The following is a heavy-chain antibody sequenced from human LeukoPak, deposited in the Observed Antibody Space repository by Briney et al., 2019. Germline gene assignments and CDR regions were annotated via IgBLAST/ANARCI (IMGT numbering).Heavy chain of an antibody. CDR1: GGSISSSSYY. V-gene: IGHV4-39*07. Sequence: SETLSLTCTVSGGSISSSSYYWGWIRQPPGKGLEWIGSIYYSGSTYYNPSLKSRVTISVDTSKSQFSLKLSSVTAADTAVYYCARVIKVVVPAAIRVWFDPWGQGTLVTVSS. D-gene: IGHD2-2*02. J-gene: IGHJ5*02. CDR2: IYYSGST. CDR3: ARVIKVVVPAAIRVWFDP.